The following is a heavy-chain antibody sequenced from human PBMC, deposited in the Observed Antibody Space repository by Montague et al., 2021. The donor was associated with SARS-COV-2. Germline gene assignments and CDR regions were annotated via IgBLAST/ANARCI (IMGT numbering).Heavy chain of an antibody. Sequence: SETLSLTCTVSGGSISSSSYYWGWIRQPPGKGLEWIGSIYYSGSTYYNPSLKSRVTISVDTSKNQFSLKLSSVTAADTAVYYCARPVSYYGILSSPTNWFDPWGQGTLVTVSS. J-gene: IGHJ5*02. CDR2: IYYSGST. CDR3: ARPVSYYGILSSPTNWFDP. CDR1: GGSISSSSYY. D-gene: IGHD3-9*01. V-gene: IGHV4-39*01.